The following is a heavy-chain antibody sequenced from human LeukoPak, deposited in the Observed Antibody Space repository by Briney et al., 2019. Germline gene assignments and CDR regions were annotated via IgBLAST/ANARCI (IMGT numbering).Heavy chain of an antibody. CDR2: ISGSGGST. Sequence: GGSLRLSYAASRFTFSSYAMSWVRQAPGKGLEWVSAISGSGGSTYYADSVKGRFTISRDNSKNTLYLQMNSLRAEDTAVYYCAKRPLTFAPITSDWYFDLWGRGTLVTVSS. V-gene: IGHV3-23*01. CDR3: AKRPLTFAPITSDWYFDL. D-gene: IGHD5-24*01. J-gene: IGHJ2*01. CDR1: RFTFSSYA.